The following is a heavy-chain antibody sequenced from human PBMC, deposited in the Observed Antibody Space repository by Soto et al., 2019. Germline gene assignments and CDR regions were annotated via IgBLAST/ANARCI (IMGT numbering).Heavy chain of an antibody. V-gene: IGHV4-30-4*01. CDR2: IYYSGST. CDR1: GGSISSGDYY. D-gene: IGHD3-10*01. Sequence: LSLTCTVSGGSISSGDYYWSWIRQPPGKGLEWIGYIYYSGSTYYNPSLKSRVTISVDTSKNHFSLKLSSVTAADTAVYYCDTIKLGSNQLDYWGQRTLVTVSS. CDR3: DTIKLGSNQLDY. J-gene: IGHJ4*02.